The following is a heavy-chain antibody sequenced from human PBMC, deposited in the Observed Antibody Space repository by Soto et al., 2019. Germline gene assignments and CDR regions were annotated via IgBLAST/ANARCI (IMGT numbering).Heavy chain of an antibody. CDR1: GYTFTGYY. Sequence: ASVKVSCKASGYTFTGYYMHWVRQAPGQGLEWMGWINPNSGGTNYAQKFQGWVTMTRDTSISTAYMELSRLRSDDTAVYYCARGTAATRYYCSMDVWGKGTTV. CDR2: INPNSGGT. J-gene: IGHJ6*03. CDR3: ARGTAATRYYCSMDV. V-gene: IGHV1-2*04. D-gene: IGHD6-25*01.